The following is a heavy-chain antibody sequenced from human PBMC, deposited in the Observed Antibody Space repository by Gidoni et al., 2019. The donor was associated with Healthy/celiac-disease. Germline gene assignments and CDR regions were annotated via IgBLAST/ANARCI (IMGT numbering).Heavy chain of an antibody. Sequence: QLQLQESGPGLVKPSETLSLTCTVSGGSISSSSYYWGWIRQPPGKGLEWIGSIYYSGSTYYNPSLKSRVTISVDTSKNQFSLKLSSVTAADTAVYYCARLIYDSRSKTNWFDPWGQGTLVTVSS. CDR1: GGSISSSSYY. V-gene: IGHV4-39*01. CDR2: IYYSGST. D-gene: IGHD3-22*01. J-gene: IGHJ5*02. CDR3: ARLIYDSRSKTNWFDP.